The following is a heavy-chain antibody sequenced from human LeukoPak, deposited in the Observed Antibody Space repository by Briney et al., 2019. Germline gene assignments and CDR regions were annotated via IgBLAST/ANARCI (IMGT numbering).Heavy chain of an antibody. CDR3: AREAGLGAFDI. D-gene: IGHD6-19*01. V-gene: IGHV4-59*12. CDR2: IYYSGST. J-gene: IGHJ3*02. Sequence: PPEALSLTCTVSGGSISSYYWSWIRQPPGKGLEWIGYIYYSGSTNYNPSLKSRVTISVDTSKNQFSLKLSSVTAADTAVYYCAREAGLGAFDIWGQGTMVTVSS. CDR1: GGSISSYY.